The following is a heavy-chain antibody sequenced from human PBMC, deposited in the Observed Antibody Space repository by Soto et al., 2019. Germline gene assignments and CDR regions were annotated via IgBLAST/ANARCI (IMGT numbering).Heavy chain of an antibody. D-gene: IGHD2-15*01. V-gene: IGHV1-3*01. Sequence: ASVKVSCKASGYTFTSYAMHWVRQAPGQRLEWMGWINAGNGNTKYSQKFQGRVTITRDTSASTAYMELSSLRSEDTAVYYCARAPGRDIVVVVAAIPEYYFDYWGQGTLVTVSS. CDR1: GYTFTSYA. CDR3: ARAPGRDIVVVVAAIPEYYFDY. CDR2: INAGNGNT. J-gene: IGHJ4*02.